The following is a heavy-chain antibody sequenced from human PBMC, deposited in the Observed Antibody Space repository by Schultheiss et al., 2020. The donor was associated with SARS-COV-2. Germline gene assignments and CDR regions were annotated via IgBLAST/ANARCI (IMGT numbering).Heavy chain of an antibody. CDR3: AAETTVTTYRMDV. CDR1: GFTFTSSA. D-gene: IGHD4-11*01. Sequence: SVKVSCKASGFTFTSSAMQWMRQTRGQRLEWIGWIVVGSGNTNYAQKFQERVTITRDMSTSTAYMELSSLRSEDTAVYYCAAETTVTTYRMDVWGQGTTVTVSS. V-gene: IGHV1-58*02. J-gene: IGHJ6*02. CDR2: IVVGSGNT.